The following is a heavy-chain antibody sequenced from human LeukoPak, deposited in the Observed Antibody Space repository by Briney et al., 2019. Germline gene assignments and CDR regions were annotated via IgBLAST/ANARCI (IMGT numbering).Heavy chain of an antibody. D-gene: IGHD4-11*01. V-gene: IGHV3-30*02. CDR2: IGSDDSNK. Sequence: GGSLRLSCVASGFTFSTYGMHWVRQAPGKGLEWVAKIGSDDSNKHYADSVKGRFTISRDNSKNTLYLQMNSLRAEDTAVYYCAAMTSVTTGDYWGQGTLVTVSS. J-gene: IGHJ4*02. CDR1: GFTFSTYG. CDR3: AAMTSVTTGDY.